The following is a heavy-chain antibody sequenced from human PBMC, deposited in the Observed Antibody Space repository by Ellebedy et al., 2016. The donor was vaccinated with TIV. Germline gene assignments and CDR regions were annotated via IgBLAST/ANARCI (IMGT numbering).Heavy chain of an antibody. CDR2: IRQEGDVK. D-gene: IGHD3-16*01. Sequence: PGGSLRLSCIASGFNFRSYWMTWVRQAPGKGLEWVANIRQEGDVKYYVDSVRGRFTVSRENARNSLYLQMNNLRVEDTAVYYCARRGSYGDYAVQINSWSDTWGQGTLVTVSS. CDR3: ARRGSYGDYAVQINSWSDT. V-gene: IGHV3-7*01. CDR1: GFNFRSYW. J-gene: IGHJ5*02.